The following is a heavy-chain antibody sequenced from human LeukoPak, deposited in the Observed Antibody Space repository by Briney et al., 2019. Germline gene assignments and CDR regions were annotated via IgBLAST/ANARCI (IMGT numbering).Heavy chain of an antibody. CDR2: ISSSGSTI. CDR3: ARVGGVNWNNDY. CDR1: RFTFSNYE. Sequence: PGGSLRLSCAASRFTFSNYEIHWVRQAPGKGLEWVSYISSSGSTIKYADSVKGRFTISRGNAKNSLYLQMNSLRAEDTAVYYCARVGGVNWNNDYWGQGTLVTVSS. D-gene: IGHD1/OR15-1a*01. J-gene: IGHJ4*02. V-gene: IGHV3-48*03.